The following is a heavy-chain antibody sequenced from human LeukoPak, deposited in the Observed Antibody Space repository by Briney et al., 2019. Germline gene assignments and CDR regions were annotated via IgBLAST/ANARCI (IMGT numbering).Heavy chain of an antibody. D-gene: IGHD2-2*01. CDR2: IIPIFDTA. J-gene: IGHJ5*02. CDR1: GGTFSSYA. V-gene: IGHV1-69*05. CDR3: AGSGYPYCSSTSCEGWFDP. Sequence: ASVKVSCKASGGTFSSYAISWVRQAPGQGLEWMGGIIPIFDTANYAQKFQGRVTITTDESTSTAYMELSSLRSEDTAVYYCAGSGYPYCSSTSCEGWFDPWGQGTLVTVSS.